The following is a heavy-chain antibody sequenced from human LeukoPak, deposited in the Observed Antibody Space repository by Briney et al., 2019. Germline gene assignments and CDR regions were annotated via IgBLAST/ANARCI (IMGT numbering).Heavy chain of an antibody. CDR1: GFTFSSYS. Sequence: PGGSLRLSCAASGFTFSSYSMNWVRQAPGKGLEWVSAISGSGGSTYYADSVKGRFTISRDNSKNTLYLQMNSLRAEDTAVYYCAKERYYDSTGYYPFDYWGQGTLVTVSS. J-gene: IGHJ4*02. D-gene: IGHD3-22*01. CDR2: ISGSGGST. V-gene: IGHV3-23*01. CDR3: AKERYYDSTGYYPFDY.